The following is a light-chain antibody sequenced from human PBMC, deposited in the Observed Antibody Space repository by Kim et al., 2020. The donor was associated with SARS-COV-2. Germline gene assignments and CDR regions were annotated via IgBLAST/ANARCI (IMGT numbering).Light chain of an antibody. CDR3: QAWDSSTGVV. J-gene: IGLJ2*01. Sequence: SPGQTANITCSGDKLGNKYVCWYQLKPGRSPVLVIYQDTRRPSGIPERFSGSNSGNTATLTISGTQAMDEADYYCQAWDSSTGVVFGGGTQLTVL. CDR2: QDT. V-gene: IGLV3-1*01. CDR1: KLGNKY.